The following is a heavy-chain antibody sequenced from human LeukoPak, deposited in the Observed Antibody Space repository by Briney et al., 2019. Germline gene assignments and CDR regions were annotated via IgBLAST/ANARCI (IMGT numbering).Heavy chain of an antibody. CDR1: GYTFASYG. V-gene: IGHV1-18*01. CDR3: ARGDYYDSSGYED. Sequence: ASVKVSCKASGYTFASYGISWVRQAPGQGLEWMGWISAYNGNTNCAQKLQGRVTMTTDTSTSTAYMELRSLRSDYTAEYYCARGDYYDSSGYEDWGQGTLVTVSS. CDR2: ISAYNGNT. J-gene: IGHJ4*02. D-gene: IGHD3-22*01.